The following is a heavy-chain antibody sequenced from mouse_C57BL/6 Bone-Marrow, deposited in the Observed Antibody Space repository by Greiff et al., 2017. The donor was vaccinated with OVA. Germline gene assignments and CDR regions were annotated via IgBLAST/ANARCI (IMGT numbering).Heavy chain of an antibody. D-gene: IGHD1-1*01. Sequence: EVHLVESGGGLVQPKGSLKLSCAASGFTFNTYAMHWVRQAPGKGLEWVARIRSKSSNYATYYADSVKDRFTISRDDSQSMLYLQMNNLKTEDTAMYYCVRDGYSSSDWYFDVWGTGTTVTVSS. CDR3: VRDGYSSSDWYFDV. CDR2: IRSKSSNYAT. V-gene: IGHV10-3*01. CDR1: GFTFNTYA. J-gene: IGHJ1*03.